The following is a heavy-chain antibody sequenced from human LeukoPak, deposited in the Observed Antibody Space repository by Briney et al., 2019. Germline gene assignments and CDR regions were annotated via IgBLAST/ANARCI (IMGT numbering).Heavy chain of an antibody. CDR2: ISSSGSTI. Sequence: MPGGSLRLSCAASGFTFSDYYMSWIRQAPGKGLEWVSYISSSGSTIYYADSVKGRFTISRDNAKNSLYLQMNSLRAEDTAVYYCARDPSIAAAGKTSDAFDIWGQGTMVTVSS. D-gene: IGHD6-13*01. J-gene: IGHJ3*02. CDR1: GFTFSDYY. V-gene: IGHV3-11*04. CDR3: ARDPSIAAAGKTSDAFDI.